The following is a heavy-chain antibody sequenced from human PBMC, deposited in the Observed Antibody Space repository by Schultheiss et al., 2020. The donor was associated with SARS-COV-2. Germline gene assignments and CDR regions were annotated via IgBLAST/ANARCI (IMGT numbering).Heavy chain of an antibody. CDR2: IRSKANSYAT. Sequence: GGSLRLSCAASGFTFSGSAMHWVRQASGKGLEWVGRIRSKANSYATAYAASVKGRFTISRDDSKNTAYLQMNSLKTEDTAVYYCTYPYQLLYEATWGQGTMVTVSS. D-gene: IGHD2-2*02. V-gene: IGHV3-73*01. CDR3: TYPYQLLYEAT. J-gene: IGHJ3*01. CDR1: GFTFSGSA.